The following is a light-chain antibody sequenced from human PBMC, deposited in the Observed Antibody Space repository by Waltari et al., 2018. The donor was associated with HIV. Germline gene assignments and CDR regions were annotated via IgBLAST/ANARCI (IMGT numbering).Light chain of an antibody. CDR1: TLPKQY. J-gene: IGLJ2*01. CDR2: KES. Sequence: FELPQPPSVSVSPGQTDRTTCSGDTLPKQYAFGYQQKPGQAPVLVMYKESERPSGIPERFSGSSSRTQVSLTVTGVQAEDEAAYYCESTDSSGTYVIFGGGTKLTVL. V-gene: IGLV3-25*03. CDR3: ESTDSSGTYVI.